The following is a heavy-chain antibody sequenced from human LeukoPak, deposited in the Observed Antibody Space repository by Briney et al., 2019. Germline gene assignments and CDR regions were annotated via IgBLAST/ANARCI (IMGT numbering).Heavy chain of an antibody. V-gene: IGHV1-18*01. CDR3: ARDRGNWNDDRGPYGMDV. J-gene: IGHJ6*02. CDR2: ISAYNGNT. CDR1: GYTFTSYG. Sequence: GASVKVSCKASGYTFTSYGISWVRQAPGQGLEWMGWISAYNGNTNYAQKLQGRVTMTTDTSTSTAYMELRSLRSDDTAVYYCARDRGNWNDDRGPYGMDVWGQGTTVTVSS. D-gene: IGHD1-1*01.